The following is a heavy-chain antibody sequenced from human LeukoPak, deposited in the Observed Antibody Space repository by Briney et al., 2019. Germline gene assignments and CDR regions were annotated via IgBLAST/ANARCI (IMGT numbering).Heavy chain of an antibody. D-gene: IGHD2-2*01. CDR1: GFTFSTCA. Sequence: GGSLRLSCAASGFTFSTCAMGWVRQAPGNGLGWVSAISGSGGSTFYADSVKGRFTISTDNSKNTVYLQMSGLRAEDTALYYCAKAHCSPTSCSRIDYWGQGTLVTVSS. CDR3: AKAHCSPTSCSRIDY. CDR2: ISGSGGST. J-gene: IGHJ4*02. V-gene: IGHV3-23*01.